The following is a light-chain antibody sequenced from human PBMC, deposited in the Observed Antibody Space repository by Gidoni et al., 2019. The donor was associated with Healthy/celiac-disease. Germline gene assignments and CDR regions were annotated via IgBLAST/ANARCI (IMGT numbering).Light chain of an antibody. CDR3: QSYDSSLSGSEV. CDR1: SSNIGAGYD. CDR2: GNS. V-gene: IGLV1-40*01. Sequence: QSVLTPPPSLSGAPGQRVTISCTGRSSNIGAGYDVHWYQQLPGTAPKLLIYGNSNRPSGVPDRFSGSKSGTSASLAITGLQAEDEADYYCQSYDSSLSGSEVFGTGTKVTVL. J-gene: IGLJ1*01.